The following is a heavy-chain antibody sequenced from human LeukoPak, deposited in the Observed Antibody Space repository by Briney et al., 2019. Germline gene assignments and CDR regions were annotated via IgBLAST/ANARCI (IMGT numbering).Heavy chain of an antibody. D-gene: IGHD6-19*01. Sequence: PGGSLRLSCAASGFTFSSYAMSWVRQAPGKGLEWVSAISGSGGSTYYADSVKGRFTISRDNSKNTLYLQKNSLRAEDTAVYYCATIGYSSGWSLFDYWGQGTLVTVSS. V-gene: IGHV3-23*01. CDR3: ATIGYSSGWSLFDY. J-gene: IGHJ4*02. CDR1: GFTFSSYA. CDR2: ISGSGGST.